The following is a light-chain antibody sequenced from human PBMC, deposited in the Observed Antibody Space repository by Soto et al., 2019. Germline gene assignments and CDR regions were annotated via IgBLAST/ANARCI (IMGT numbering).Light chain of an antibody. CDR3: QQLNSYPPS. Sequence: DIQLTQSPSFLSASVGDRVTITCRASQGISSYLAWYQQKPGKAPKLLIYAASTLQSGVPSRFSGSGSGTEFTLTISSLQPEDFATYYCQQLNSYPPSFGPGTKV. J-gene: IGKJ3*01. V-gene: IGKV1-9*01. CDR2: AAS. CDR1: QGISSY.